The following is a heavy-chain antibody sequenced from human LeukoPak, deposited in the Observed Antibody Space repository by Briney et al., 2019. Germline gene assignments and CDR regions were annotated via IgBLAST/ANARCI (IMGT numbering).Heavy chain of an antibody. V-gene: IGHV4-59*11. CDR1: GGSISSHY. D-gene: IGHD3-16*02. CDR2: IYYSGTT. CDR3: ARISVEDDYVWGSYRFENYFDY. J-gene: IGHJ4*02. Sequence: SETLSLTCTVSGGSISSHYWSWIRQPPGKGLEWIGYIYYSGTTNYNPSLKSRVTISVDTSKNQFSLKLSSVTAADTAVYYCARISVEDDYVWGSYRFENYFDYWGQGTLVTVSS.